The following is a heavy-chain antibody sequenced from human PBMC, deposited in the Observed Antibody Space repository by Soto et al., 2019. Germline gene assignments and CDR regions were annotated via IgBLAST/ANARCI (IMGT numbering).Heavy chain of an antibody. CDR2: IIPIFGTA. CDR1: GGTFSSYA. Sequence: ASVKVSGKASGGTFSSYAISWVRQAPGQGLEWMGGIIPIFGTANYAQKFQGRVTITADESTSTAYMELSSLRSEDTAVYYCAPAYSSGDWNVNWCDSWGQGTLVTVSS. D-gene: IGHD3-22*01. J-gene: IGHJ5*01. CDR3: APAYSSGDWNVNWCDS. V-gene: IGHV1-69*13.